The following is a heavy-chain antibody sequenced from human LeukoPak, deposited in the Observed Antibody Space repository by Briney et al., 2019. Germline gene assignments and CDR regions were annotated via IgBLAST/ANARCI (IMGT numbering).Heavy chain of an antibody. CDR1: GFTFNNSA. CDR3: AAASTVTTPLDY. D-gene: IGHD4-17*01. Sequence: ASVKVSCKASGFTFNNSAIQWVRQARGQRLEWIGWIVIGSGNTNYAQNFQERVTIARDMSTTTALMELSSLRSEDTAVYYCAAASTVTTPLDYWGQGTLVTVSS. CDR2: IVIGSGNT. V-gene: IGHV1-58*02. J-gene: IGHJ4*02.